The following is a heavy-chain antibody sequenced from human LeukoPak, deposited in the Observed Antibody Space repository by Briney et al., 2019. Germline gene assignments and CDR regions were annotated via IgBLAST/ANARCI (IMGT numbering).Heavy chain of an antibody. J-gene: IGHJ4*02. V-gene: IGHV4-34*01. D-gene: IGHD3-22*01. CDR2: INHSGST. CDR1: GGSFSGYY. CDR3: ANYYDSSTFL. Sequence: SETLSLTCAVYGGSFSGYYWSWIRQPPGKGLEWIGEINHSGSTNYNPSLKSRVTISVDTSKNQFSLRLSSVTAADTAVYYCANYYDSSTFLWGQGTLVTVSS.